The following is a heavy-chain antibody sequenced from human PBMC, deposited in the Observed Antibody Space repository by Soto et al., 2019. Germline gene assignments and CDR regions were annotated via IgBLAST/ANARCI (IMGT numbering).Heavy chain of an antibody. V-gene: IGHV1-18*01. D-gene: IGHD3-22*01. CDR3: ARDYYDSSGPAFDY. CDR1: GDTFTSYG. CDR2: ISAYNGNT. J-gene: IGHJ4*02. Sequence: GASVKLSCKASGDTFTSYGISWVRQAPGQGLEWMGWISAYNGNTNYAQKLQGRVTMTTDTSTSTAYMELRSLRSDDTAVYYCARDYYDSSGPAFDYWGQGTLVTSPQ.